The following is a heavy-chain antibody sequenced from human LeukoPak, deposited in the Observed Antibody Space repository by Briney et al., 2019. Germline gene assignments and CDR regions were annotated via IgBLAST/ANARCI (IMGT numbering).Heavy chain of an antibody. V-gene: IGHV4-38-2*02. Sequence: SETLSLTCTVSGYSISSGYYWGWIRQPPGKGLEWIGSIYHSGSTYYNPSLKSRVTISVDTSKNQFSLKLSSVTAADTAVYYCAREVYYYTGDYFDYWGQGTLVTVSS. J-gene: IGHJ4*02. CDR1: GYSISSGYY. CDR2: IYHSGST. D-gene: IGHD3-3*01. CDR3: AREVYYYTGDYFDY.